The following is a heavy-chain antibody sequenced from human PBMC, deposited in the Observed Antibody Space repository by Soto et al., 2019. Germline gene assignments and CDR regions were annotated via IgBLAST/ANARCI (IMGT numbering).Heavy chain of an antibody. CDR3: VRATYFSDSSGYTRCLDY. J-gene: IGHJ4*02. D-gene: IGHD3-22*01. V-gene: IGHV3-72*01. CDR2: SRDKPQGYST. CDR1: GFTLSYHY. Sequence: GGSLRVSCAGSGFTLSYHYIDWVRQSPGKGLEWVGRSRDKPQGYSTAYAASVKGRFTTSRDESKNSAYLQMNSLKTEDTAVYYCVRATYFSDSSGYTRCLDYWGQGTLVTVSS.